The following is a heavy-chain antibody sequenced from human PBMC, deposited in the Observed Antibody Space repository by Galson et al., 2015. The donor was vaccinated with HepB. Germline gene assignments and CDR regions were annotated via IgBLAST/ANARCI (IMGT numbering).Heavy chain of an antibody. CDR2: IKQDGSEK. Sequence: SLRLSCAASGFTFSSYWMSWVRQAPGKGLEWVANIKQDGSEKYYVDSVKGRFTISRDNAKNSLYLQMNSLRAEDTAVYYCARAGYCSSTSCYGLEFEFDYWGQGTLVTVSS. CDR3: ARAGYCSSTSCYGLEFEFDY. V-gene: IGHV3-7*03. J-gene: IGHJ4*02. D-gene: IGHD2-2*01. CDR1: GFTFSSYW.